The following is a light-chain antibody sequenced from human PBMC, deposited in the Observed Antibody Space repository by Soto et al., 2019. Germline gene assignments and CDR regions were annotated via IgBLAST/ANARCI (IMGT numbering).Light chain of an antibody. CDR2: AAS. Sequence: VLTQSPVTLAWSPGGRATLSGRASRSVARSNLGWNQQKPGQAPRLLIYAASTRATGIPDRFSGSGSATDFTLTISRLEPEDSAVYYCQHYDCSPPYPFGQGTKVDIK. J-gene: IGKJ2*01. CDR1: RSVARSN. V-gene: IGKV3-20*01. CDR3: QHYDCSPPYP.